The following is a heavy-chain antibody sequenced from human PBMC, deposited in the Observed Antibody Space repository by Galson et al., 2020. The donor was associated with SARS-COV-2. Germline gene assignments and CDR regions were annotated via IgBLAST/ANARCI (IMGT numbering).Heavy chain of an antibody. CDR3: ARRGESVAGVY. V-gene: IGHV4-39*01. CDR1: GGSISTRSYY. Sequence: SETLSLTCTVSGGSISTRSYYWGWIRQPPGKGLEWIGSIHYRGTTAYSPSLSSRVTVSVDTSKNQFSLNLTSVTGAETAVYYCARRGESVAGVYWGQGTLVIVSS. CDR2: IHYRGTT. J-gene: IGHJ4*02. D-gene: IGHD2-15*01.